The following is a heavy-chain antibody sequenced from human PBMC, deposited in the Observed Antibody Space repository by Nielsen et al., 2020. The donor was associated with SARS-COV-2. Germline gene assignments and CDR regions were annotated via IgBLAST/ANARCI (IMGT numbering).Heavy chain of an antibody. D-gene: IGHD3-3*01. J-gene: IGHJ4*02. CDR3: ARGPPTQLGGYYLQSASDF. CDR2: ISGYNEKT. V-gene: IGHV1-18*01. Sequence: SVQVSCKASGYTFSSYGIIWVRQAPGQGLEWMGWISGYNEKTNYPQNLQGRVTMTTDTTTSTAYMELRSLRSDDTAVYYCARGPPTQLGGYYLQSASDFWGQGTLVTVSS. CDR1: GYTFSSYG.